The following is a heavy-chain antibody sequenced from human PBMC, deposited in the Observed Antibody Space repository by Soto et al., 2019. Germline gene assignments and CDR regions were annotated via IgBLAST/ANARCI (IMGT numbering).Heavy chain of an antibody. D-gene: IGHD3-22*01. V-gene: IGHV3-15*07. CDR2: IKSKANGGTT. CDR1: GFTFSDAW. J-gene: IGHJ4*02. Sequence: EVQLVESGGGLIKPGESLRLSCVASGFTFSDAWMKWVRHAPGKGLEWVGRIKSKANGGTTDYAAPLKGRVTIFRDDSQNTVYLQMDSLKTEDTAVYYCAYYSESSGLRHFDYWGQGTLVTVSS. CDR3: AYYSESSGLRHFDY.